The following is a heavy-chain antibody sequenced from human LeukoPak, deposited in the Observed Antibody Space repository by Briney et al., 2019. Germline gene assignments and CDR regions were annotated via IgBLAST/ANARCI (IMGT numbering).Heavy chain of an antibody. V-gene: IGHV4-59*02. J-gene: IGHJ4*02. D-gene: IGHD5-18*01. CDR2: MYDSGST. Sequence: SETLSLTCTVSGASVTSYHWSWIRQPPGKGLEWIGFMYDSGSTRYSPSLKSRVTISVDTSRNQFSLKLTSVTAADTVVYYCVVTPPGFWGQGALVTVSS. CDR1: GASVTSYH. CDR3: VVTPPGF.